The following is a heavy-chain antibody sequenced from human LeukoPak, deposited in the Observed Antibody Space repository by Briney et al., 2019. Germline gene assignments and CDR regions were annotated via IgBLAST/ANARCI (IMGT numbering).Heavy chain of an antibody. D-gene: IGHD3-9*01. J-gene: IGHJ4*02. Sequence: ASVKVSCKASGYTFTSYGISWVRQAPGQGLEWMGRIIPILGIANYAQKFQGRVTITADKSTSTAYMELSSLRSEDTAVYYCARDPLYYDILTGYYTTLYYFDYWGQGTLVTVSS. V-gene: IGHV1-69*04. CDR3: ARDPLYYDILTGYYTTLYYFDY. CDR2: IIPILGIA. CDR1: GYTFTSYG.